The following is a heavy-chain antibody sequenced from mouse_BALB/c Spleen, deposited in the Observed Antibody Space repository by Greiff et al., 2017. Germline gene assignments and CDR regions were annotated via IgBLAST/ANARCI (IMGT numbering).Heavy chain of an antibody. Sequence: EVQLQQSGPELVKPGASVKISCKASGYTFTDYNMHWVKQSHGKSLEWIGYIYPYNGGTGYNQKFKSKATLTVDNSSSTAYMELRSLTSEDSAVYYCARSGYYGSSLDYWGQGTTLTVSS. V-gene: IGHV1S29*02. CDR1: GYTFTDYN. CDR3: ARSGYYGSSLDY. CDR2: IYPYNGGT. J-gene: IGHJ2*01. D-gene: IGHD1-1*01.